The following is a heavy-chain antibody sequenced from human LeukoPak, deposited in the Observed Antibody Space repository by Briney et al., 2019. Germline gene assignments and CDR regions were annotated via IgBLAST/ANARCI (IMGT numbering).Heavy chain of an antibody. V-gene: IGHV4-30-2*01. CDR3: ARAVGYYYDSSGYFAAFDI. CDR2: IYHSGST. CDR1: GGSISSGGYS. J-gene: IGHJ3*02. D-gene: IGHD3-22*01. Sequence: SETLSLTCAVSGGSISSGGYSWSWIRQPPGKGLEWIGYIYHSGSTYYNPSLKSRVTISVDRSKNQFSLKLSSVTAADTAVYYCARAVGYYYDSSGYFAAFDIWGQGTMVTVSS.